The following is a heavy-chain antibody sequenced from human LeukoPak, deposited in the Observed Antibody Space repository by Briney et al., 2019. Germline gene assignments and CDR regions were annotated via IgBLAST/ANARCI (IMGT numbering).Heavy chain of an antibody. CDR2: ISVSGGST. Sequence: GGSLRLSCVASAFTFSTYGMSWVRQAPGKGLEWVSGISVSGGSTYYADSVKGRFTISRDNSKNTLYLQMNSLRAEDTAVYYCAKCLTVTTDPFDYWGQGTLVTVSS. J-gene: IGHJ4*02. CDR3: AKCLTVTTDPFDY. V-gene: IGHV3-23*01. D-gene: IGHD4-17*01. CDR1: AFTFSTYG.